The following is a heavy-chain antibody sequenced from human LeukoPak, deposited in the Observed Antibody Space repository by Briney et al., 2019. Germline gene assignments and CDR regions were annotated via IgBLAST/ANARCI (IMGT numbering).Heavy chain of an antibody. CDR2: ISGSGSTT. D-gene: IGHD2-8*01. J-gene: IGHJ4*02. Sequence: PGGSLRLSCAVSGFSVSNNFMNWVRQAPGKGLEWVSGISGSGSTTDYADSVKGRFTISRDNSKNTLYLQMNSLRAEDTAVYYCARPIVLLLYAFDYWGQGTLVTVSS. CDR3: ARPIVLLLYAFDY. V-gene: IGHV3-23*01. CDR1: GFSVSNNF.